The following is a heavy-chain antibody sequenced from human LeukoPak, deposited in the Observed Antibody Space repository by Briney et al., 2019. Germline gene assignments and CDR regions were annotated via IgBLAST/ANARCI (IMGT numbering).Heavy chain of an antibody. CDR1: GYTLTELS. CDR3: ATVFGENNWFDP. V-gene: IGHV1-24*01. D-gene: IGHD2-21*01. J-gene: IGHJ5*02. CDR2: FDPEDGET. Sequence: ASVKVSCKVSGYTLTELSMHWVRQAPGKGLEWMGGFDPEDGETIYAQKFQGRVTMTEDTSTDTAYMELSSLRSEDTAVYYCATVFGENNWFDPWGQGTLVTVSS.